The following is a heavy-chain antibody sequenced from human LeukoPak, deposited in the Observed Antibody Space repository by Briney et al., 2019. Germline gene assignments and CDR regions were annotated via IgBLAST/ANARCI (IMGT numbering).Heavy chain of an antibody. V-gene: IGHV1-69*05. D-gene: IGHD3-10*01. CDR2: IIPIFGTA. Sequence: GASVKVSCKASGGTFSSYAISWVRQAPGQGLEWMGRIIPIFGTANYAQKFQGRVTITTDESTSTAYMELSGLRSEDTAVYYCARDLNPYYYGSGDFDYWGQGTLVTVSS. CDR1: GGTFSSYA. J-gene: IGHJ4*02. CDR3: ARDLNPYYYGSGDFDY.